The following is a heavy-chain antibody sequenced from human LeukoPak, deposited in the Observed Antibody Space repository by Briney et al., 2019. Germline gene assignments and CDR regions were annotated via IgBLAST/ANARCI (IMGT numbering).Heavy chain of an antibody. CDR3: ARDQLPDIVVVLNYYYGMDV. CDR2: ISAYNVNT. J-gene: IGHJ6*02. Sequence: ASVKVSYKASGYTFTSYGISWVRQAPGQGLEWMGWISAYNVNTNYAQKLQGRVTMTTDTSTSTAYMELRSLRSDDTAVYYCARDQLPDIVVVLNYYYGMDVWGQGTTVTVSS. D-gene: IGHD2-2*01. CDR1: GYTFTSYG. V-gene: IGHV1-18*01.